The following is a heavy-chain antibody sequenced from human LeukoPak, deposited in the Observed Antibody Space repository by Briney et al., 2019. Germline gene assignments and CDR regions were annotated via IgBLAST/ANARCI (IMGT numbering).Heavy chain of an antibody. Sequence: GGSLRLSCAASGFTFSSYSMNWVRQAPGKGLEWVAVIWYDGSNKYYADSVKGRFTISRDNSKNTLHLQMNSLRAEDTAVYYCARDRGSGWLNWGQGTLVTVSS. CDR3: ARDRGSGWLN. CDR2: IWYDGSNK. D-gene: IGHD6-19*01. V-gene: IGHV3-33*08. J-gene: IGHJ4*02. CDR1: GFTFSSYS.